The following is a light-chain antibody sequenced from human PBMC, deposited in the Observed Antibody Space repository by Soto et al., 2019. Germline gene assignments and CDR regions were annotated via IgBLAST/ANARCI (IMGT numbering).Light chain of an antibody. CDR1: QSLRGH. CDR3: QQRDNWPLT. V-gene: IGKV3-11*01. CDR2: EGF. J-gene: IGKJ4*01. Sequence: EIVVTQSPATLSLSPGERATLSCRGGQSLRGHLAWYQQKPGQAPRLLIYEGFNRATGIPARFSGSGSGTDFILTISSLEPEDFAVYYCQQRDNWPLTFGGGTKVEV.